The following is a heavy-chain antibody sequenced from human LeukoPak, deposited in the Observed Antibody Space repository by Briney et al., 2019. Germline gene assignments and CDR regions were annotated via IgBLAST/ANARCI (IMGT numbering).Heavy chain of an antibody. V-gene: IGHV1-69*13. Sequence: ASVKVSCKASGGTFSNYAISWVRQAPGQGLEWMGGIIPIFGTSNYAQKFQGRVTVTADESTSTAYMELSSLRSEDTAVYYCARDIAVAGIVGYWGQGTLVTVSS. CDR3: ARDIAVAGIVGY. CDR1: GGTFSNYA. CDR2: IIPIFGTS. D-gene: IGHD6-19*01. J-gene: IGHJ4*02.